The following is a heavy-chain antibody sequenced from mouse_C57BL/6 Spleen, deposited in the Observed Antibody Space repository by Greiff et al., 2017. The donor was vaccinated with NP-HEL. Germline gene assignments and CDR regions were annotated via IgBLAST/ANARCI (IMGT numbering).Heavy chain of an antibody. D-gene: IGHD2-1*01. J-gene: IGHJ2*01. CDR2: IRNKANNHAT. CDR3: TRPGNADFDY. V-gene: IGHV6-6*01. CDR1: GFTFSDAW. Sequence: EVMVEESGGGLVQPGGSMKLSCAASGFTFSDAWMDWVRQSPEKGLEWVAEIRNKANNHATYYAESVKGRFTISRDDSKSSVYLQMNSLRAEDTGIYYCTRPGNADFDYWGQGTTLTVSS.